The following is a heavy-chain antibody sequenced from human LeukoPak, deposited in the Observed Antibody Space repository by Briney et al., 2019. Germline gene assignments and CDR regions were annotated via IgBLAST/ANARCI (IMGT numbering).Heavy chain of an antibody. CDR2: IYYSGST. V-gene: IGHV4-30-4*08. CDR1: GGSISSGDYY. D-gene: IGHD4-11*01. Sequence: PSETLSLTCTVSGGSISSGDYYWSWIRQPPGKGLEWIGYIYYSGSTYYNPSLKSRVTISVDTSKNQFSLKLSSVTAADTAVYYWARHSGGVTTWFDPWGQGTLVTVSS. CDR3: ARHSGGVTTWFDP. J-gene: IGHJ5*02.